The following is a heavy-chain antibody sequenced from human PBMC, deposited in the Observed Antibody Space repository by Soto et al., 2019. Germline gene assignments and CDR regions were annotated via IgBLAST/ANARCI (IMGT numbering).Heavy chain of an antibody. Sequence: EVHLLESGGGLIQPGGSLRLSCTASAFIFKDYAMSWVRQAPGKGLEWVSTISRGGAYTHYADSVKGRFTISRDNSKNTLYLQMNTLRPEDTGVYYCARVTPGNNLYYFSGLDVWGRGTSVTVSS. D-gene: IGHD1-1*01. V-gene: IGHV3-23*01. J-gene: IGHJ6*02. CDR2: ISRGGAYT. CDR1: AFIFKDYA. CDR3: ARVTPGNNLYYFSGLDV.